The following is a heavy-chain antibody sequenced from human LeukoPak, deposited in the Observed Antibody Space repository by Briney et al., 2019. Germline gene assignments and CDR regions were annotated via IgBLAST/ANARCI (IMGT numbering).Heavy chain of an antibody. CDR1: GFTFSSYA. CDR2: ISGSGGST. CDR3: AYYYDSSGYWDFDY. D-gene: IGHD3-22*01. V-gene: IGHV3-23*01. Sequence: GGSLRLSCAASGFTFSSYAMSWVRQAPGKGLEWVSAISGSGGSTYCADSVKGRFTISRDNSKNTLYLQMNSLRAEDTAVYYVAYYYDSSGYWDFDYWGQGTLVTVSS. J-gene: IGHJ4*02.